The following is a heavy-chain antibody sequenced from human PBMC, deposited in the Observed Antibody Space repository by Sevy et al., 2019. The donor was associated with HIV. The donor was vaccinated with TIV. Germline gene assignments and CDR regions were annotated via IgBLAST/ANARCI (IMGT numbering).Heavy chain of an antibody. CDR2: INYVGSF. CDR3: VGPTLTYSSGWSYYDS. CDR1: GASISSSGYY. V-gene: IGHV4-39*01. J-gene: IGHJ4*02. Sequence: SETLSLTCTVSGASISSSGYYWGWIRQPPGKGLEWIVSINYVGSFFYNPSLRSRVTISSDTSNKQFSLKLNSVTAADTAIYYCVGPTLTYSSGWSYYDSWGQGTVVTVSS. D-gene: IGHD6-19*01.